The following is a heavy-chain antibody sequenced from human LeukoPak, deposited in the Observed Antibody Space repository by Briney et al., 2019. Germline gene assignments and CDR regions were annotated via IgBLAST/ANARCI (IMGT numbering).Heavy chain of an antibody. Sequence: GGSLRLSCAASGFTFSSYHINWVRQAPGKGLEWVSSISSNSDYIYYADSVKGRFTISRDNAKNSLYLQMNSLGAEDTAVYYCARGLCGGDCYDYWGQGTLVTVSS. V-gene: IGHV3-21*01. D-gene: IGHD2-21*01. J-gene: IGHJ4*02. CDR2: ISSNSDYI. CDR3: ARGLCGGDCYDY. CDR1: GFTFSSYH.